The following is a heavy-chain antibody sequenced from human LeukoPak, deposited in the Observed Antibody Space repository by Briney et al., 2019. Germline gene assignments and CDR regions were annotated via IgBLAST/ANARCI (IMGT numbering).Heavy chain of an antibody. CDR1: GYTFDDYA. Sequence: GGSLRLSCAASGYTFDDYAMHWVRQAPGKGLEWVSGISWNSGSIGYADSVKGRFTISRDNAKSSLYLQMNSLRAEDTALYYCAKDTAMAPYYYYGMDVWGQGTTVTVSS. J-gene: IGHJ6*02. V-gene: IGHV3-9*01. CDR3: AKDTAMAPYYYYGMDV. D-gene: IGHD5-18*01. CDR2: ISWNSGSI.